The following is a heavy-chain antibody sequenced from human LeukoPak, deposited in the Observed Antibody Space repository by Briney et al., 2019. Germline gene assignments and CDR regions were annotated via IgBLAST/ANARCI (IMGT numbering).Heavy chain of an antibody. CDR1: GFTFSSYA. CDR2: ISGSGDST. D-gene: IGHD7-27*01. J-gene: IGHJ4*02. CDR3: AKKVPANWGSYFDY. Sequence: GGALRLSCAASGFTFSSYAMSWVPQAPGKGLEWVSAISGSGDSTYSTDSVKGRFTISRDNSKNTHYLQMNSLRAEDTAVYYCAKKVPANWGSYFDYWGQGTLVTVSS. V-gene: IGHV3-23*01.